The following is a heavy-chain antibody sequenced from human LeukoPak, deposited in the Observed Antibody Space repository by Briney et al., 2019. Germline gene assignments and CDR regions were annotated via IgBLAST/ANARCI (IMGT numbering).Heavy chain of an antibody. Sequence: GGSLRLSCAASGFTFSSYAMSWVRQAPGQGLEWVSAISGSGGSTYYADSVKGRFTISRDNSKNTLYLQMNSLRAEDTAVYYCAKGPRAYYYYYMDVWGKGTTVTVSS. CDR2: ISGSGGST. V-gene: IGHV3-23*01. CDR3: AKGPRAYYYYYMDV. CDR1: GFTFSSYA. J-gene: IGHJ6*03.